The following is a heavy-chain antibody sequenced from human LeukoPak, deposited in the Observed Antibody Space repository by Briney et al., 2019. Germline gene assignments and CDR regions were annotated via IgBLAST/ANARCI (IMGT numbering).Heavy chain of an antibody. CDR1: GGSLSSGGYY. CDR3: ASLRKGYSYGPPRRGLY. V-gene: IGHV4-31*03. Sequence: PSQTLSLTCTVSGGSLSSGGYYWRWLRQHPGTGLEWIGYIYYSGSTYYNPSLKSRVTISVNTSKNQFSLKLSSVTAADTAGDYCASLRKGYSYGPPRRGLYWGQGTLVTVSS. J-gene: IGHJ4*02. CDR2: IYYSGST. D-gene: IGHD5-18*01.